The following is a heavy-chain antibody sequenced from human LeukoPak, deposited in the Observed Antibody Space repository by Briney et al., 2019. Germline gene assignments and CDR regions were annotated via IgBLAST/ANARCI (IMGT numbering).Heavy chain of an antibody. V-gene: IGHV3-7*01. D-gene: IGHD3-3*01. CDR1: GFYFSSYC. CDR3: ARHLRFAGVDY. Sequence: PGGSLRLSCAASGFYFSSYCMSWVRQAPGKGLEWVANIKQDGSEKYYVDSVKGRFTISRDNAKNSLSLHMNSLRAEDTAVYYCARHLRFAGVDYWGQGTLVTVSS. CDR2: IKQDGSEK. J-gene: IGHJ4*02.